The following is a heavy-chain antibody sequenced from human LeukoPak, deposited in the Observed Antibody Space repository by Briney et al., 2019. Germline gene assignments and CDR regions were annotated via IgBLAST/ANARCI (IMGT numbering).Heavy chain of an antibody. CDR2: ISYDGSNK. CDR1: GFTFSNYG. J-gene: IGHJ6*02. V-gene: IGHV3-30*18. CDR3: AKDGGPRGYSYGYPSYYGMDV. D-gene: IGHD5-18*01. Sequence: GGSLRLSCAASGFTFSNYGMHWVRQAPGKGLEWVVVISYDGSNKYYGDSVKGRFAISRDNSKNALYLQMNSLRGEDTAVYYCAKDGGPRGYSYGYPSYYGMDVWGQGTTVTVSS.